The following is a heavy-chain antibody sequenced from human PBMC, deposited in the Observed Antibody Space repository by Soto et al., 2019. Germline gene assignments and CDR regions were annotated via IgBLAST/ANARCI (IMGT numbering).Heavy chain of an antibody. J-gene: IGHJ6*02. CDR1: GYTFTSYD. CDR3: ARGGLVHYYCGMDV. Sequence: ASVKVSCKASGYTFTSYDINWVRQATGQGLEWMGWMNPNSGNTGYAQKFQGRVTMTRNTSISTAYMELSSLRSEDTAVYYCARGGLVHYYCGMDVWGQGTTVTVSS. V-gene: IGHV1-8*01. D-gene: IGHD6-19*01. CDR2: MNPNSGNT.